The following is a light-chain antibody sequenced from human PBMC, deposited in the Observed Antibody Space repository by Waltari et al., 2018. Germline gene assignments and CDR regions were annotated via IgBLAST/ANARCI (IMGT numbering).Light chain of an antibody. J-gene: IGLJ1*01. V-gene: IGLV2-14*03. CDR1: SSDVGAYNY. CDR2: DVS. Sequence: QSALTQPASVSGSPGQSITISCSGTSSDVGAYNYVCWYQQHPGKAPKLIIYDVSVRLSGVSNRFSGSKSGNTASLTISGLHTEDEADYYCGTSTTTRNHVFGTGTKVTVL. CDR3: GTSTTTRNHV.